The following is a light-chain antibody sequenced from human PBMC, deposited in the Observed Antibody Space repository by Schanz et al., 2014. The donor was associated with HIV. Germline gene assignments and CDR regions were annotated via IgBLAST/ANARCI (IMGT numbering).Light chain of an antibody. J-gene: IGLJ3*02. CDR1: SSTIGAGYD. V-gene: IGLV1-40*01. CDR3: AAWDDSLKGWV. CDR2: ENN. Sequence: QSVLTQPPSVSGAPGQRITISCTGSSSTIGAGYDVHWYQQVPGTAPKLLIYENNHRPSGVPDRISGSRSATSASLAITGLQAEDEADYYCAAWDDSLKGWVFGGGTKLTVL.